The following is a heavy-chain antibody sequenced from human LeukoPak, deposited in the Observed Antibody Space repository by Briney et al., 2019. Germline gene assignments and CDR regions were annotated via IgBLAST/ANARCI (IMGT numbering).Heavy chain of an antibody. CDR2: IYTSGST. Sequence: SETLSLTCTVSGGSISSYYWSLIRQPAGKGLEWSGRIYTSGSTNYNPSLKSRVTMSVDTSKNQFSLKLSSVTAADTAVYYCARDRVAARPDWFDPWGQGTLVTVSS. CDR3: ARDRVAARPDWFDP. J-gene: IGHJ5*02. CDR1: GGSISSYY. D-gene: IGHD6-6*01. V-gene: IGHV4-4*07.